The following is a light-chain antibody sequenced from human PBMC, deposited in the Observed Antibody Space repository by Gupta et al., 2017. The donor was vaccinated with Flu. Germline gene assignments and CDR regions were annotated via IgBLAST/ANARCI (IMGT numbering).Light chain of an antibody. Sequence: DSVMTQSALSLPVSPGEPPCIPCRSSQSVLHSNGYNYLDWYLQTPGQSPQLLIYLGSMRASGVPDRFSGSGSGTDFTLKISIVDAEDVRVYYCRQALQTPLTFGGGTKVEIK. CDR3: RQALQTPLT. V-gene: IGKV2-28*01. J-gene: IGKJ4*01. CDR2: LGS. CDR1: QSVLHSNGYNY.